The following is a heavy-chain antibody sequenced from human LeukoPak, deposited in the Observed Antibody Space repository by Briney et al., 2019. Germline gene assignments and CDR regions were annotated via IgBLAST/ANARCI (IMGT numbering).Heavy chain of an antibody. Sequence: GESLKISXTGSGYSFSHYWIGWVRQMPGKGQEWMGMIYPDDSDTTYSPSFQGHVTISADKSISTTYLQWDSLKASDTGMYYCGRQVVRSSSGWKFGYWGQGTLVTVSS. D-gene: IGHD6-19*01. J-gene: IGHJ4*02. CDR1: GYSFSHYW. CDR3: GRQVVRSSSGWKFGY. V-gene: IGHV5-51*01. CDR2: IYPDDSDT.